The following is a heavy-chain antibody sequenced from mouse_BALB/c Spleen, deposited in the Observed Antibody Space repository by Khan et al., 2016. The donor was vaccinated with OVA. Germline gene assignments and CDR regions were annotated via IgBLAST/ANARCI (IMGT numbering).Heavy chain of an antibody. CDR3: ARRRGSMDY. Sequence: QVRLQQSGAEVVKSGASMKLSCKASGYTFTSYDLNWVRQRPEQGLEWIGWIFPGDGTTKYNEKFKGKATLTTDKSSSTAYIQLSRLTSEDSAVYFCARRRGSMDYWGQGTSVTVSS. CDR2: IFPGDGTT. V-gene: IGHV1-85*01. CDR1: GYTFTSYD. J-gene: IGHJ4*01.